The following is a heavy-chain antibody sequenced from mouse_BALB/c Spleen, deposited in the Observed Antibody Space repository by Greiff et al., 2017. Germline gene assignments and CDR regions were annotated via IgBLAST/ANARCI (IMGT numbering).Heavy chain of an antibody. CDR3: ARAPYDYDGDAMDY. J-gene: IGHJ4*01. D-gene: IGHD2-4*01. Sequence: EVMLVESGGGLVKPGGSLKLSCAASGFTFSDYYMYWVRQTPEKRLEWVATISDGGSYTYYPDSVKGRFTISRDNAKNNLYLQMSSLKSEDTAMYYCARAPYDYDGDAMDYWGQGTSVTVSS. V-gene: IGHV5-4*02. CDR2: ISDGGSYT. CDR1: GFTFSDYY.